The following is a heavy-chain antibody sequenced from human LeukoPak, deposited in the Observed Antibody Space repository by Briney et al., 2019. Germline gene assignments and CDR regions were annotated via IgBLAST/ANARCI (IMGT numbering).Heavy chain of an antibody. J-gene: IGHJ4*02. CDR2: IKQDGSEK. Sequence: GGSLRLSCAASGFSFSNYWMSWVRQASGKGLEWVAKIKQDGSEKYYVDSVKGRFTISRDNSKNTLYLQMNSLRAEDTAVYYCAKDPPYDYWSGYPDYWGQGTLVTVSS. CDR3: AKDPPYDYWSGYPDY. CDR1: GFSFSNYW. D-gene: IGHD3-3*01. V-gene: IGHV3-7*03.